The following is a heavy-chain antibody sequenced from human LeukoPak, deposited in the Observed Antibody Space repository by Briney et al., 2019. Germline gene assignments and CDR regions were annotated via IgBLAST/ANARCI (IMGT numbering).Heavy chain of an antibody. CDR1: GYTFTGYY. CDR2: ISPNSGGT. CDR3: ARGGAYDFWSGINY. V-gene: IGHV1-2*06. Sequence: ASVKVSCKASGYTFTGYYMHWVRQAPGQGLEWMGRISPNSGGTNYAQKFQGRVTMTRDTSISTAYMELSRLRSDDTAVYYCARGGAYDFWSGINYWGQGTLVTVSS. D-gene: IGHD3-3*01. J-gene: IGHJ4*02.